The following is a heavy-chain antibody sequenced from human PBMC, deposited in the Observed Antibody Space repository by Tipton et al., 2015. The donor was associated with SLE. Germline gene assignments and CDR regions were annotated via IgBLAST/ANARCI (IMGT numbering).Heavy chain of an antibody. CDR1: GFPFSSYG. V-gene: IGHV3-33*03. CDR3: VKEIPRGAFDY. J-gene: IGHJ4*02. D-gene: IGHD2-21*01. CDR2: VWYDGSDQ. Sequence: QVQLVQSGGGVVQPGRSLTLSCAASGFPFSSYGMHWVRQAPGKGLEWVAVVWYDGSDQSYADSVKGRFTISRDNAKNTLFLQMNSLRREDTAVYYCVKEIPRGAFDYWGRGILVSVST.